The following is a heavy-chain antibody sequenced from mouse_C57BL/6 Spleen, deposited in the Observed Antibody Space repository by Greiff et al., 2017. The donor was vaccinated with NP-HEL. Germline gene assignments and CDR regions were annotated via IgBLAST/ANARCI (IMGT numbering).Heavy chain of an antibody. CDR1: GYTFTSYW. Sequence: VKLKQPGAELVKPGASVKLSCKASGYTFTSYWMHWVKQRPGQGLEWIGMIHPNSGSTNYNEKFKSKATLTVDKSSSTAYMQLSSLTSEDSAVYYCASLSTSQFAYWGQGTLVTVSA. CDR2: IHPNSGST. V-gene: IGHV1-64*01. D-gene: IGHD2-1*01. CDR3: ASLSTSQFAY. J-gene: IGHJ3*01.